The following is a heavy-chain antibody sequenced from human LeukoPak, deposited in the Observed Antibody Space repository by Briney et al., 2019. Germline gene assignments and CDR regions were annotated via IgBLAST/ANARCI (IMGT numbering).Heavy chain of an antibody. D-gene: IGHD4-17*01. CDR2: INHSGST. V-gene: IGHV4-34*01. CDR1: GGSFSGYY. CDR3: ARSDYGCFDY. J-gene: IGHJ4*02. Sequence: PPETLSLTCAVYGGSFSGYYWSWIRQPPGKGLEWIGEINHSGSTNYNPSLKSRVTISVDTSKNQFSLKLSSVTAADTAVYYCARSDYGCFDYWGQGTLVTVSS.